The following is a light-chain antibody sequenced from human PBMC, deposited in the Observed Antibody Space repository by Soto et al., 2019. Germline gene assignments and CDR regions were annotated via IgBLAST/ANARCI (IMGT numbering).Light chain of an antibody. CDR3: QQYKNYLT. V-gene: IGKV1-5*01. CDR1: QSISTW. J-gene: IGKJ3*01. Sequence: DIQMTQSPSTLSASVGDRVTITCRASQSISTWLAWYQQKPGKAPKVLIYDASSLESGVPSRFSGSGSGTEFTLTISSLQPDDFATYYCQQYKNYLTFGPWTKVDIK. CDR2: DAS.